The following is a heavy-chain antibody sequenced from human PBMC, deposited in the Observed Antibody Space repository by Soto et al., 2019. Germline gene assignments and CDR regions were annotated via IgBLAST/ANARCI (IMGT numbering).Heavy chain of an antibody. CDR2: IYYSGST. J-gene: IGHJ6*02. V-gene: IGHV4-59*01. Sequence: SETLSLTCTVSGGSISSYYWSWIRQPPGKGLEWIGYIYYSGSTNYNPSLKSRVTISVDTSKNQFSLKLSSVTAADTAVYYCARDGGSGYYYYGMDVWGQGTTVT. D-gene: IGHD6-25*01. CDR3: ARDGGSGYYYYGMDV. CDR1: GGSISSYY.